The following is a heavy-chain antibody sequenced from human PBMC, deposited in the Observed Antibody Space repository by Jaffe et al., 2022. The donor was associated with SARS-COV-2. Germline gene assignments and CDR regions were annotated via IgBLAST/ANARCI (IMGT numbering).Heavy chain of an antibody. J-gene: IGHJ5*02. V-gene: IGHV4-30-2*01. CDR1: GGSIADGHS. D-gene: IGHD3-22*01. Sequence: QLQLQESGSGLVKPSQTLSLTCAVSGGSIADGHSWSWIRQPPGKGLEWIGYISHSGSTFYNPSLRSRVTLSVDISKNQFSLKLNSVTAADTAIYYCARSSHNYDNSGFDPWGQGTLVTVSS. CDR3: ARSSHNYDNSGFDP. CDR2: ISHSGST.